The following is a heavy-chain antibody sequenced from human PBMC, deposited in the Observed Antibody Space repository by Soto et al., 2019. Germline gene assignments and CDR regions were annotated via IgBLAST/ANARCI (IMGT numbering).Heavy chain of an antibody. CDR2: ISWNSGSI. D-gene: IGHD3-3*02. Sequence: GGSLRLSCAASGFTFDDYAMHWVRQAPGKGLEWVSGISWNSGSIGYADSVKGRFTISRDNAKNSLYLQMNSLRAEDTALYYCAKGLRAFLEWFLTPVDYWGQGTLVTVSS. CDR3: AKGLRAFLEWFLTPVDY. V-gene: IGHV3-9*01. J-gene: IGHJ4*02. CDR1: GFTFDDYA.